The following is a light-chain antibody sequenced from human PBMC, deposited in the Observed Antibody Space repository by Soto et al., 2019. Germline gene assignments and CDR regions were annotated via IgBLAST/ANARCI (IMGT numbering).Light chain of an antibody. CDR2: DVS. CDR1: SSDFGGYNS. J-gene: IGLJ1*01. Sequence: QSVLTQPASVSGSPGQSITVSCTGTSSDFGGYNSVSWYQHHPGKAPKLMIYDVSNRPSGVSNRFSGSKSGNTASLTISGLQAEDEADYYCGSYTSNSAPFVLGTGTKVTVL. V-gene: IGLV2-14*03. CDR3: GSYTSNSAPFV.